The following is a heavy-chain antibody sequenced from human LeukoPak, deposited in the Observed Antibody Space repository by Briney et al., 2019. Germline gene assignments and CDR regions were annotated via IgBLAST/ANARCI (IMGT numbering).Heavy chain of an antibody. CDR1: GYTFTSYG. Sequence: SVKVSCKASGYTFTSYGISWVRQAPGQGLEWMGWISAYNGNTNYAQKLQGRVTMTTDTSTSTTYMELRSLRSDDTAVYYCARGYDFWSGQYYFDYWGQGTLVTVSS. CDR3: ARGYDFWSGQYYFDY. V-gene: IGHV1-18*01. CDR2: ISAYNGNT. J-gene: IGHJ4*02. D-gene: IGHD3-3*01.